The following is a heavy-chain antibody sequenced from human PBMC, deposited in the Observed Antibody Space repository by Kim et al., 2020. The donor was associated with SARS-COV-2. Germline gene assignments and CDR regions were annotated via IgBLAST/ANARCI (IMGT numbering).Heavy chain of an antibody. CDR3: TNDATMTPIED. Sequence: GGSLRLSCAGSGFNFDDHTMHWVRQPPGKGLEWVSSISRDGGDTYYADSVKGRFSISRDNSRNTVFLQMNSLRTEDTALYYCTNDATMTPIEDLGLGTL. D-gene: IGHD2-21*02. J-gene: IGHJ1*01. CDR2: ISRDGGDT. V-gene: IGHV3-43*01. CDR1: GFNFDDHT.